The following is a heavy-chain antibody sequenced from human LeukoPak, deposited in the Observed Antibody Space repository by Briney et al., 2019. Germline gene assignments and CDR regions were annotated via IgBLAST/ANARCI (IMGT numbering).Heavy chain of an antibody. D-gene: IGHD2/OR15-2a*01. Sequence: GGSLRLSCATSGFTFSSSAMSWVCQPPGKGLAWVSTISGSGGGTYYADSVKGRFTISRDNAKNTLYLQMNSLRAEDTAVYRCARDVRGPHDFWGQGTLVTVSS. CDR2: ISGSGGGT. V-gene: IGHV3-23*01. J-gene: IGHJ4*02. CDR3: ARDVRGPHDF. CDR1: GFTFSSSA.